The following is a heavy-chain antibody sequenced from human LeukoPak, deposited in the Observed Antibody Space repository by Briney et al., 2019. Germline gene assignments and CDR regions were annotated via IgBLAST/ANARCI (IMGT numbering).Heavy chain of an antibody. D-gene: IGHD6-19*01. CDR3: ARGSFNSGQALGIEGSGWYSAFDI. CDR2: INQHGSEK. J-gene: IGHJ3*02. V-gene: IGHV3-7*03. CDR1: GDTFGRYW. Sequence: GGSLRLSCAASGDTFGRYWMSWVRQAPGKGLEWVANINQHGSEKYYGDSVKGRFTISRDNDKNSLYLQMNSLRAEDTAVYYCARGSFNSGQALGIEGSGWYSAFDIWGQGTMVTVSS.